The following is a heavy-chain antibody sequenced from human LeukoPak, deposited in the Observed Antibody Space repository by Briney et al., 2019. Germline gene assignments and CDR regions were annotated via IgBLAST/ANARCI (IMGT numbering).Heavy chain of an antibody. CDR3: ARDGVGAYNWFDP. CDR2: ISSNGDNT. V-gene: IGHV3-64*01. J-gene: IGHJ5*02. Sequence: QAGGSLRLSCAASGFTFRSYAMYWVRQAPGKGLEYVSAISSNGDNTYYASSVKGRFTISRDNSKNTLYLQMGSLRVEDVVVYYCARDGVGAYNWFDPWGQGTLVTVSS. CDR1: GFTFRSYA. D-gene: IGHD1-26*01.